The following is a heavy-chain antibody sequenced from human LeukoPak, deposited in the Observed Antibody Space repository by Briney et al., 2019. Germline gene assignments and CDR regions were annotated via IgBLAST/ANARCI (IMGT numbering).Heavy chain of an antibody. CDR3: ARGWPLWSSSGYYFSRYYYYYMDV. D-gene: IGHD3-22*01. J-gene: IGHJ6*03. Sequence: TSETLSLTCAVYGGSFSGYYWSWIRQPPGKGLEWIGEINHSGSTNYNPSLKSRVTISVDTSKNQFSLKLSSVTAADTAVYYCARGWPLWSSSGYYFSRYYYYYMDVWGKGTTVTVSS. CDR2: INHSGST. CDR1: GGSFSGYY. V-gene: IGHV4-34*01.